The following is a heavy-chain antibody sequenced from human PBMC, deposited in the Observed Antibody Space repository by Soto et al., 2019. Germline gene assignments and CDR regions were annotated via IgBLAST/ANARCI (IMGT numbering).Heavy chain of an antibody. CDR3: ARMLSYAMEV. D-gene: IGHD3-16*02. Sequence: QVTLKESGPVLVKPTETLTLTCTVSGFSLNHPRMGVSWIRQPPGKALEWLAHIFSSDEKSYSSSLRSRLTISKDTYESRVVLTMTNMDPVDTATYSCARMLSYAMEVWGQGTTVTVSS. CDR2: IFSSDEK. V-gene: IGHV2-26*01. J-gene: IGHJ6*02. CDR1: GFSLNHPRMG.